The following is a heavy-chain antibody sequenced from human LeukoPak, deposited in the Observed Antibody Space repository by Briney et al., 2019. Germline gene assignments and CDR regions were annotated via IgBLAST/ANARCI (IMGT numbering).Heavy chain of an antibody. V-gene: IGHV4-61*02. D-gene: IGHD2-2*01. Sequence: TPSQTLSLTCTVSGGSISSGSYYWSWIRQPAGKGLEWIGRIYTSGSTNYNPSLKSRVTISVDTSKNQFSLKLSSVTAADTAVYYCARHEKEYPLDYGMDVWGQGTTVTVSS. CDR1: GGSISSGSYY. CDR2: IYTSGST. CDR3: ARHEKEYPLDYGMDV. J-gene: IGHJ6*02.